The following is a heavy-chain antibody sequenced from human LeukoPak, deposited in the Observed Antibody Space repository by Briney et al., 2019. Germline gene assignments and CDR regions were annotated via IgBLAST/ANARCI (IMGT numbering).Heavy chain of an antibody. V-gene: IGHV3-9*01. J-gene: IGHJ4*02. CDR2: INWNSGSI. D-gene: IGHD1-14*01. CDR1: GFTFDDYA. Sequence: GGSLRLSCGASGFTFDDYAMHWVRQAPGKGLEWVSGINWNSGSIAYADSVKGRFTISRDNAKNMLYLQVNSLRAEDTAVYYCATQRGGNPAYWGQGTLVTVSS. CDR3: ATQRGGNPAY.